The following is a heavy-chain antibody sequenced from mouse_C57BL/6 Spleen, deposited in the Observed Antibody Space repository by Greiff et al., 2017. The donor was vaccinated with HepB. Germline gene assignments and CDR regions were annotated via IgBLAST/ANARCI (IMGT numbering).Heavy chain of an antibody. V-gene: IGHV3-6*01. J-gene: IGHJ1*03. CDR1: GYSITSGYY. Sequence: EVKLMESGPGLVKPSQSLSLTCSVTGYSITSGYYWNWIRQFPGNKLEWMGYISYDGSNNYNPSLKNRISITRDTSKNQFFLKLNSVTTEDTATYYCARERKSTWYFDVWGTGTTVTVSS. CDR3: ARERKSTWYFDV. D-gene: IGHD1-3*01. CDR2: ISYDGSN.